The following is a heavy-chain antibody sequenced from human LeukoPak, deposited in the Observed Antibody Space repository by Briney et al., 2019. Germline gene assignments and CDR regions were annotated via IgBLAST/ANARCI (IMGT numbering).Heavy chain of an antibody. Sequence: PGGSLRLSCAVSGFTFSSSEFNWVRQAPGKGLEWVSHISSSSASIYADSVKGRFTISRDNAKNSLYLQMNSLRAEDTAVYYCARGNYYDRSGLDYWGQGTLVTVSS. J-gene: IGHJ4*02. V-gene: IGHV3-48*03. CDR1: GFTFSSSE. CDR2: ISSSSASI. CDR3: ARGNYYDRSGLDY. D-gene: IGHD3-22*01.